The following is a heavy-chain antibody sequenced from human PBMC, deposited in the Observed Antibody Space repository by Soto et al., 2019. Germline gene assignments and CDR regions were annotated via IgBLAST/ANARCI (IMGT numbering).Heavy chain of an antibody. CDR2: IIPIIGPA. Sequence: QVQLVQSGAEVKRPGSSVNLSCKASGGTFTYYGISWVRQAPGQGLEWMGGIIPIIGPATYAQKFQGRLTITAVQSTSTAYMELSSLGSEDTALYSCARDLGTTIAGPPRRETYGWLDPWGQGTLVTVSS. CDR1: GGTFTYYG. D-gene: IGHD3-22*01. V-gene: IGHV1-69*01. CDR3: ARDLGTTIAGPPRRETYGWLDP. J-gene: IGHJ5*02.